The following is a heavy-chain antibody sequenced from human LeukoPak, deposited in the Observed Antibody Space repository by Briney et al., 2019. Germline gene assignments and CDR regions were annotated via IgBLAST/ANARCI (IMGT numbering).Heavy chain of an antibody. J-gene: IGHJ4*02. CDR2: ISSSSYI. V-gene: IGHV3-21*01. Sequence: GGSLRLSCAASGFTFSSYSMNWVRQAPGKGLEWVSSISSSSYIYYADSVKGRFTISRDNAKNSLYLQMNSLRAEDTAVYYCAREARGIVGARGAGYWGQGTLVTVSS. CDR1: GFTFSSYS. D-gene: IGHD1-26*01. CDR3: AREARGIVGARGAGY.